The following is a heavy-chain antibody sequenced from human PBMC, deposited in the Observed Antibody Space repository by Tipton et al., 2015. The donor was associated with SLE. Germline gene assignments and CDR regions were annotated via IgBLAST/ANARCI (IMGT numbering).Heavy chain of an antibody. V-gene: IGHV5-51*03. CDR1: GYSFTSYW. D-gene: IGHD3-10*01. Sequence: LVQSGAEVKKPGESLKISCKGSGYSFTSYWIGWVSQIPGKGLEWMGIIYPGDSDTRYSPSFQGQVTISAAKSISTAYLQWSSQKASDTAMYYCARPGRGQTADLDYWGQGTLVTVSS. J-gene: IGHJ4*02. CDR2: IYPGDSDT. CDR3: ARPGRGQTADLDY.